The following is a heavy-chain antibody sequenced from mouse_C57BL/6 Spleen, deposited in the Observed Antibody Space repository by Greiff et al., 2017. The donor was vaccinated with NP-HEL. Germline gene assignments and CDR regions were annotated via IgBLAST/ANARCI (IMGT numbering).Heavy chain of an antibody. CDR1: GFNIKDDY. V-gene: IGHV14-4*01. CDR3: TITSGFAY. CDR2: IDLENGDT. J-gene: IGHJ3*01. Sequence: EVQLQQSGAELVRPGASVKLSCTASGFNIKDDYMHWVKQRPEQGLEWIGWIDLENGDTEYASKFQGKATITAVTSSNTAYLQLHSLTSEDTAVYSCTITSGFAYWGQGTLVTVSA.